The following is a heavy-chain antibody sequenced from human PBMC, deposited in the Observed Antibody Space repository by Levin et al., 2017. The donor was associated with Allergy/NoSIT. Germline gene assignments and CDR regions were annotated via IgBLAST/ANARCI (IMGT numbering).Heavy chain of an antibody. D-gene: IGHD1-1*01. CDR1: RYW. CDR2: IYPGASDT. Sequence: RYWIGWVRQMPGNGLEWLVIIYPGASDTRYSPSFHGQVTISDDKSISTAYLQWSRLKASDTAIYYCARRGTRDYYYYMDVWGKGTTVTVSS. J-gene: IGHJ6*03. V-gene: IGHV5-51*01. CDR3: ARRGTRDYYYYMDV.